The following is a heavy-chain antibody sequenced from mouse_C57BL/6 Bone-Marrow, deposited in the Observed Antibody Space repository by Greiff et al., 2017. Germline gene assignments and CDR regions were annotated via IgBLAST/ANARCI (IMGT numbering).Heavy chain of an antibody. D-gene: IGHD4-1*01. CDR1: GYSFTGYY. CDR2: INPSTGGT. Sequence: EVQLQQSGPELVKPGASVKISCKASGYSFTGYYMNWVKQSPEKSLEWIGEINPSTGGTTYNQKFKAKATLTVDKSSSTAYMQLKSLTSEDSAVYDGARRTGNFDYWGKGTTLTVSS. J-gene: IGHJ2*01. CDR3: ARRTGNFDY. V-gene: IGHV1-42*01.